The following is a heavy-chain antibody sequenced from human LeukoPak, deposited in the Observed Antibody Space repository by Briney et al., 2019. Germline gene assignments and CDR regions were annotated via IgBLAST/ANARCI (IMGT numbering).Heavy chain of an antibody. D-gene: IGHD6-13*01. CDR2: TYYRSKWYN. J-gene: IGHJ4*02. Sequence: QTLSLTCAISGDSVSSNSTAWNWIRQSPSRGLEWLGRTYYRSKWYNDYAVSVRSRITINPDTSKNQFSLQLNSVTPEDTAVYYCVRVGAAGTLAFDYWGQGTLVTVSS. V-gene: IGHV6-1*01. CDR3: VRVGAAGTLAFDY. CDR1: GDSVSSNSTA.